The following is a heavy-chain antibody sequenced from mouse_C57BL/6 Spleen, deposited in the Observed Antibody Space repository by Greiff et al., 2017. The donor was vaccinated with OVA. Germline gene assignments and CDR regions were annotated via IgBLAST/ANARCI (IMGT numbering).Heavy chain of an antibody. J-gene: IGHJ3*01. Sequence: EVQVVESGGGLVKPGGSLKLSCAASGFTFSDYGMHWVRQAPEKGLEWVAYISSGSSTIYYADTVKGRFTISRDNAKNTLFLQMPSLRSEDTAMYYCARPPYSNYAWFAYWGQGTLVTVSA. CDR2: ISSGSSTI. V-gene: IGHV5-17*01. CDR3: ARPPYSNYAWFAY. D-gene: IGHD2-5*01. CDR1: GFTFSDYG.